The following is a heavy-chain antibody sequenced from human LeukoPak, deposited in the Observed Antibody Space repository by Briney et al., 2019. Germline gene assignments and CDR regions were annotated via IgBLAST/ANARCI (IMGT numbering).Heavy chain of an antibody. CDR3: ANSDYDDSSRYDY. CDR1: GFTFSSYS. J-gene: IGHJ4*02. CDR2: ISSSSSNI. V-gene: IGHV3-21*01. Sequence: PGGSLRLSCAASGFTFSSYSMNWVRQAPGKGLEWVSSISSSSSNIYYADSVKGRFTISRDNAKNSLYLQMNSLRAEDTAVYYCANSDYDDSSRYDYWGQGTLVTVSS. D-gene: IGHD3-22*01.